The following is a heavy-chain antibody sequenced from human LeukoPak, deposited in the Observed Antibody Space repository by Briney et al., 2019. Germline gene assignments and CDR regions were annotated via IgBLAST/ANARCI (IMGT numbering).Heavy chain of an antibody. Sequence: ASVKVSCKASGYTFTSYGISWVRQAPGQGLEWMGWNSAYNGNTNYAQKLQGRVTMTTDTSTSTAYMELRSLRSDDTAVYYCARNRRDGYNFIGYFDYWGQGTLVTVSS. CDR2: NSAYNGNT. CDR1: GYTFTSYG. CDR3: ARNRRDGYNFIGYFDY. D-gene: IGHD5-24*01. J-gene: IGHJ4*02. V-gene: IGHV1-18*01.